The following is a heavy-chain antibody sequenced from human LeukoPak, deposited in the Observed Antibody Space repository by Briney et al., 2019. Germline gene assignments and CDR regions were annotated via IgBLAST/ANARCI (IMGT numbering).Heavy chain of an antibody. Sequence: KAGGSLRLSCAASGFTFSDYYMSWIRQAPGKGLEWVSYISSSGSTIYYADSVKGRFTISRDNAKNSLYQQMNSLRAEDTAVYYCARQEMDSGSYFFDYWGQGTLVTVSS. V-gene: IGHV3-11*01. CDR1: GFTFSDYY. J-gene: IGHJ4*02. CDR3: ARQEMDSGSYFFDY. CDR2: ISSSGSTI. D-gene: IGHD1-26*01.